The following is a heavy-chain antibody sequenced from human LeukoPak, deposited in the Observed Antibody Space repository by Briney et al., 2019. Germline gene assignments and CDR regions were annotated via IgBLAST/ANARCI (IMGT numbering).Heavy chain of an antibody. CDR1: GFTFSSYW. D-gene: IGHD2-21*01. Sequence: GGSLRLSCAASGFTFSSYWMSWVRQAPGKGLEWVANIKQDGSEKYYVDSVKGRFTISRDDSENSLYLHMNNLRTEGTAVYYCSRDGRQGDQSAFDIWGQGTMVTVSS. V-gene: IGHV3-7*03. CDR2: IKQDGSEK. J-gene: IGHJ3*02. CDR3: SRDGRQGDQSAFDI.